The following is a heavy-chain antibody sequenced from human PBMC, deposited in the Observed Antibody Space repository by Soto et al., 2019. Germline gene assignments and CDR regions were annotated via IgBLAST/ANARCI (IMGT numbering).Heavy chain of an antibody. J-gene: IGHJ6*02. CDR2: IIPIFGTA. D-gene: IGHD4-17*01. V-gene: IGHV1-69*13. CDR1: GGTFSSYA. Sequence: SVKVSCKASGGTFSSYAISWVRQAPGQGLEWMGGIIPIFGTANYAQKFQGRVTITADESTSTAYMELSSLRSEDTAVYYCASTHMTTVTTGNYYGMDVWGQGTTVTVSS. CDR3: ASTHMTTVTTGNYYGMDV.